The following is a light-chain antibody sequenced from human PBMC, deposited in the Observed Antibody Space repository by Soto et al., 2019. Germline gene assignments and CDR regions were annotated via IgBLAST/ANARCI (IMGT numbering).Light chain of an antibody. CDR1: QSIDNW. CDR2: DAS. J-gene: IGKJ1*01. V-gene: IGKV1-5*01. Sequence: DIQMTQSPSTLSASVGDRVTITCRASQSIDNWLAWYQQKPGKAPKLLIYDASRLESGVPSRFSGSGSGTAFTLTISSLQPDDFATYYCQQFNSYSWTFDQGTKVEI. CDR3: QQFNSYSWT.